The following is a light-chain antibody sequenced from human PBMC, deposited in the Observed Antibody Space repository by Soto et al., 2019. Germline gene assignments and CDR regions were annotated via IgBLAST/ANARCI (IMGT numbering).Light chain of an antibody. CDR2: EVS. CDR1: SSDVGGYNY. Sequence: QSVLTQPPSASGSPGQSVTISSTGTSSDVGGYNYVSWYQQHPGKAPKLMIYEVSKRPSGVPDRFSGSKSGNTASLTVSGLQAEDEADYYCSSYAGSNTVVFGGGTKLTVI. V-gene: IGLV2-8*01. CDR3: SSYAGSNTVV. J-gene: IGLJ2*01.